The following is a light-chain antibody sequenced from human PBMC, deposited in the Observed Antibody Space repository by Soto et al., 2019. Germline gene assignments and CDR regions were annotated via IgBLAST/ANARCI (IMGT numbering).Light chain of an antibody. J-gene: IGKJ2*01. CDR1: QSITNW. CDR2: KAS. CDR3: QQYNSYSSYT. Sequence: DLQMTQSPSTLSASVGDRVTITCRASQSITNWLAWYQQKPGKAPKLLIYKASTLESAVPSRFSGSGSGTEFTLTISCLQPDDFATYYCQQYNSYSSYTFGQGTKLEIK. V-gene: IGKV1-5*03.